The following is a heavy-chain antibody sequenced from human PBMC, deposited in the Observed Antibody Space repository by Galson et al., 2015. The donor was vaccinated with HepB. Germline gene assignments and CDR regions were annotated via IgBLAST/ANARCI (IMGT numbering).Heavy chain of an antibody. D-gene: IGHD2-15*01. CDR3: ARVEGYCSGGSCYRDAFDI. J-gene: IGHJ3*02. Sequence: CAISGDSVSSNSAAWNWIRQSPSRGLEWLGRTYYRSKWYNDYAVSVKSRITINPDTSKNQFSLQLNSVTPEDTAVYYCARVEGYCSGGSCYRDAFDIWGQGTMVTVSS. CDR1: GDSVSSNSAA. CDR2: TYYRSKWYN. V-gene: IGHV6-1*01.